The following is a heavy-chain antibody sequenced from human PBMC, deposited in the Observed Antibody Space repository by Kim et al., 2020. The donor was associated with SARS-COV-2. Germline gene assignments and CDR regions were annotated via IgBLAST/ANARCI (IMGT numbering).Heavy chain of an antibody. J-gene: IGHJ4*02. Sequence: GGSLRLSCAASGFTFSTYAMSWVRQAPGKGLEWVSDINASGGNTYHADSVKGRFTISRDNSKNTLYLQMNSLRAEDMAVYYCAKGSRDSRVNNFFDYWGQGTLVTVSS. CDR3: AKGSRDSRVNNFFDY. CDR1: GFTFSTYA. CDR2: INASGGNT. V-gene: IGHV3-23*01. D-gene: IGHD3-22*01.